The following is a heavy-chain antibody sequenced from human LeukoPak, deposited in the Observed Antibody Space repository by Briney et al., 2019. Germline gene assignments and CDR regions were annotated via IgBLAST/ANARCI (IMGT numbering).Heavy chain of an antibody. D-gene: IGHD3/OR15-3a*01. CDR2: TRNKANSYTT. V-gene: IGHV3-72*01. CDR1: GFTFSDHY. Sequence: GGSLRLSCAASGFTFSDHYMDWVRQAPGKGLEWVGRTRNKANSYTTEYAASVKGRFTISRDDSKNSLYLQMNSLKTEDTAVYYCARVSGLAPYYYGMDVWGQGTTVTVSS. CDR3: ARVSGLAPYYYGMDV. J-gene: IGHJ6*02.